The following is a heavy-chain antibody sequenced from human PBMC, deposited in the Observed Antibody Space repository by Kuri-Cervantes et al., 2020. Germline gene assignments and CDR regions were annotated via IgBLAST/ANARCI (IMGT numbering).Heavy chain of an antibody. Sequence: GESLKISCAASGFTFSSYGMHWVRQAPGKGLEWVAVISYDGNKKYYADSVKGRFTISRDNSKNTLYLQMNSLRAEDTAVYYCASTWGYCSSTSCYARPYGMDVWGQGTTVTVSS. CDR3: ASTWGYCSSTSCYARPYGMDV. CDR1: GFTFSSYG. V-gene: IGHV3-30*03. CDR2: ISYDGNKK. J-gene: IGHJ6*02. D-gene: IGHD2-2*01.